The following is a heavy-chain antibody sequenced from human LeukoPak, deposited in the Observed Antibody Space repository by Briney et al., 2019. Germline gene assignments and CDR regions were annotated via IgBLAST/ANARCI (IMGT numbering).Heavy chain of an antibody. CDR3: ARIRGSYSDN. V-gene: IGHV2-70*13. J-gene: IGHJ4*02. CDR2: IDWDDDK. CDR1: GFSLSTTGMC. D-gene: IGHD3-10*01. Sequence: SGPALVKPTQTLTLTCTFSGFSLSTTGMCVSWIRQPPGKALEWLALIDWDDDKYYSTSLKTRLTISKDTSKNQVVLTLTNVDPVDTATYYCARIRGSYSDNWSQGTLVTVSS.